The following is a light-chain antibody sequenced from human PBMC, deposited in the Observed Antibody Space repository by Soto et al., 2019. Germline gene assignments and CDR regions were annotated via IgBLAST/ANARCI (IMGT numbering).Light chain of an antibody. Sequence: EIVLTQSPATLSLSPGERANLSCRASQSVGNVLAWYQQIPGQAPRLLIYDASSRATGIPARFSGSGSGTDFTLTISSLEPEDFVVYYCQQRDDWPLTFGGGTKVEIK. CDR3: QQRDDWPLT. CDR2: DAS. CDR1: QSVGNV. J-gene: IGKJ4*01. V-gene: IGKV3-11*01.